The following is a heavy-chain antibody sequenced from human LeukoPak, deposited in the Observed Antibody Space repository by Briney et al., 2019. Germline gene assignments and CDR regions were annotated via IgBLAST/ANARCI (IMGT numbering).Heavy chain of an antibody. J-gene: IGHJ4*01. CDR3: ARDGTAAGLYFDL. CDR1: GFTFSSYW. V-gene: IGHV3-7*01. Sequence: GGSLRLSCAVSGFTFSSYWMNWVRQAPGTGLEWVASIKYDGGEKSYVDSVKGRFTISRDNAKNSPYLQMSSLRAEDTAVYYCARDGTAAGLYFDLWGQGTLVTVSS. D-gene: IGHD6-13*01. CDR2: IKYDGGEK.